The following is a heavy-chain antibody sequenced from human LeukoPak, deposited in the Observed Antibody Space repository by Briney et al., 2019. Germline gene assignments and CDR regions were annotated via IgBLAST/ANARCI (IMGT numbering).Heavy chain of an antibody. D-gene: IGHD1-26*01. J-gene: IGHJ3*02. CDR3: ARPLTLGANDAFDI. V-gene: IGHV3-53*01. CDR2: IYSGGST. Sequence: GGSLRLSCAASGFIVSSDYMSWVRQAPGKGLEWVSVIYSGGSTYYADSVKGRFTISRDNSKNTLYLQMNSLRAEDTAVYYCARPLTLGANDAFDIWGQGTVVTVSS. CDR1: GFIVSSDY.